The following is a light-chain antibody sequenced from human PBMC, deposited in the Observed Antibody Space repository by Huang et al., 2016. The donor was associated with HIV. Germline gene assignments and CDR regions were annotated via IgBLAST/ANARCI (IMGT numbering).Light chain of an antibody. CDR1: QSVSDN. CDR3: QQYNNWPPWT. V-gene: IGKV3-15*01. J-gene: IGKJ1*01. Sequence: EIVMTQSPATLSVSPGERATLSCRASQSVSDNLAWYQQKPGHAPRLLIYTASTRATGIPDRFSGGGSGTEFSLNISSLQSEDSAVYYCQQYNNWPPWTFGQGTTVEIK. CDR2: TAS.